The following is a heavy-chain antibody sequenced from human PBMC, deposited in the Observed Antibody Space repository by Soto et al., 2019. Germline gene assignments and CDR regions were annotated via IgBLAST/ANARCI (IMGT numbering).Heavy chain of an antibody. D-gene: IGHD3-22*01. CDR2: IIPIFGTA. Sequence: SVKVFCKASGGTFSSYAISWVRQAPGQGLEWMGGIIPIFGTANYAQKFQGRVTITADESTSTAYMELSSLRSEDTAVYYRARDAGDYYDSSGYLGWGQGTLVTVSS. J-gene: IGHJ4*02. CDR1: GGTFSSYA. V-gene: IGHV1-69*13. CDR3: ARDAGDYYDSSGYLG.